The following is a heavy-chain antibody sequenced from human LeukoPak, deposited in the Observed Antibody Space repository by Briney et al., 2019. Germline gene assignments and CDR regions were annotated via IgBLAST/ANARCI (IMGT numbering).Heavy chain of an antibody. V-gene: IGHV1-69*04. CDR1: GGTFSSYA. Sequence: ASVKVSCKASGGTFSSYAISWVRQAPGQGLEWMGRIIPILGIANYAQKFQGRVTITAGKSTSTAYMELSSLRSEDTAVYYCARGGGSYYPFYGMDVWGQGTTVTVSS. J-gene: IGHJ6*02. CDR3: ARGGGSYYPFYGMDV. CDR2: IIPILGIA. D-gene: IGHD1-26*01.